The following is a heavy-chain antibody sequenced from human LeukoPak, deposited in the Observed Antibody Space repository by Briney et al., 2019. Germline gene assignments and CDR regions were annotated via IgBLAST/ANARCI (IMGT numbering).Heavy chain of an antibody. D-gene: IGHD1-26*01. J-gene: IGHJ4*02. CDR2: ISGSGGST. V-gene: IGHV3-23*01. Sequence: GGSLRLSCAASGFTFSSYAMSWVHQAPGKGLEWVSAISGSGGSTYYADSVKGRFTISRDNSKNTLYLQMNSLRTEDTAVYYCAKNRAPRYSGSYSDYWGQGTLVTVSS. CDR3: AKNRAPRYSGSYSDY. CDR1: GFTFSSYA.